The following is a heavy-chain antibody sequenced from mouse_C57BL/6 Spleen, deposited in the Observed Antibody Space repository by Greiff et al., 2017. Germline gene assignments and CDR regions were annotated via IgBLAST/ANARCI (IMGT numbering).Heavy chain of an antibody. CDR2: LHPANGNT. J-gene: IGHJ2*01. CDR1: GFNIKNTY. Sequence: VQLKQSVAELVRPGASVKLSCTASGFNIKNTYMHWVKQRPEQGLEWIGRLHPANGNTKYAPKFQGKATITADTSSNTAERKLSSLGAEDTAIYYCARKGAYGNYLDYWGRGTTLTV. V-gene: IGHV14-3*01. CDR3: ARKGAYGNYLDY. D-gene: IGHD2-1*01.